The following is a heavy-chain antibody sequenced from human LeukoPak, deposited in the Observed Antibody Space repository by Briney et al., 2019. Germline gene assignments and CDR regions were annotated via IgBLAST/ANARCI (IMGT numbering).Heavy chain of an antibody. D-gene: IGHD6-19*01. CDR2: ISGSGDST. V-gene: IGHV3-23*01. CDR3: AKSRGVAGFDY. J-gene: IGHJ4*02. Sequence: GGSLRLSCAASGFTFSNYAMSWVSQAPGKGLEWVSAISGSGDSTDYADSVKGRFTISRDNSKNTLYLQMNSLRAEDTAVYYCAKSRGVAGFDYWGQGTLVTVSS. CDR1: GFTFSNYA.